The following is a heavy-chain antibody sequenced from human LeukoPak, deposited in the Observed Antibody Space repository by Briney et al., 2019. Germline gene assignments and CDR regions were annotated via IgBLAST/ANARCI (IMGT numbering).Heavy chain of an antibody. CDR2: INPNSGGT. Sequence: ASVKVSCKASVYTFTGYYMHWVRQAPGQGLEWMGWINPNSGGTSYAQKFQSRVTMTRDTSISTAYMELSRLRSDDTAVYYCARGALLLWFGESNDYWGQGTLVTVSS. V-gene: IGHV1-2*02. CDR1: VYTFTGYY. J-gene: IGHJ4*02. CDR3: ARGALLLWFGESNDY. D-gene: IGHD3-10*01.